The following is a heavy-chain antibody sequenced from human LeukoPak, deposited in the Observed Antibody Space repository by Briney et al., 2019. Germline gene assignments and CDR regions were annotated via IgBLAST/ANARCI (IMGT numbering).Heavy chain of an antibody. V-gene: IGHV3-11*03. Sequence: GGSLRLSCAAAGFTFSDYDMSWVRQAPGKGLEWVSYITRSHTKYDDSVKGRSTISRDNANKSLYLQMDNLRVDDTAVYYCARGDWVFDYWGQGTLVTVSS. J-gene: IGHJ4*02. CDR1: GFTFSDYD. CDR2: ITRSHT. CDR3: ARGDWVFDY. D-gene: IGHD1-26*01.